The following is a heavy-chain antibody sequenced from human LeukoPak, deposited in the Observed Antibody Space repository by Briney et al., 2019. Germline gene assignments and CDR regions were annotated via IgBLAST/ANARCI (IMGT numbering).Heavy chain of an antibody. CDR1: GFTFSSYA. D-gene: IGHD2-21*02. CDR2: ISYDGSNK. Sequence: GGSLRLSCAASGFTFSSYAMHWVRQAPGKGLEWVAVISYDGSNKYYADSVKGRFTISRDNSKNTLYLQMNSLRAEDTAVYYCARDLDCYGEFDYWGQGTLVTVSS. V-gene: IGHV3-30-3*01. CDR3: ARDLDCYGEFDY. J-gene: IGHJ4*02.